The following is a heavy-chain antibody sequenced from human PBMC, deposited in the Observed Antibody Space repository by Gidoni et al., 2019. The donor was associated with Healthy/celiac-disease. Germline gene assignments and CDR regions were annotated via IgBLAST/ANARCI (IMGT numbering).Heavy chain of an antibody. CDR2: ISGSGGST. D-gene: IGHD3-16*02. Sequence: EVQLLESGGGLVQPGGSRRLSLSTSGFHFSIYAMRWVRQAPGKGLEWVSAISGSGGSTYYADSVKGLFTISRDNSKNTVYLQMNSLRAEDTAVYYCAKDYDYIWGSYRYSWFDPWGQGTLVTVSS. CDR1: GFHFSIYA. J-gene: IGHJ5*02. V-gene: IGHV3-23*01. CDR3: AKDYDYIWGSYRYSWFDP.